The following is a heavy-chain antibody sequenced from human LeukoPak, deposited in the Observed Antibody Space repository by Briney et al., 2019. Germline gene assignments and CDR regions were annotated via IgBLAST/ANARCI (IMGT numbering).Heavy chain of an antibody. D-gene: IGHD1-14*01. CDR2: MNPNNGNT. CDR3: VRDAEGAGISVNFWFDP. Sequence: ASVKVSCKASGFTFTRYDINRVRQASGQGLEWMGWMNPNNGNTGYAQKFQGRVTMTRDTYTSTAYMELRGLRPEDTAVYYCVRDAEGAGISVNFWFDPWGQGTLVTVSS. V-gene: IGHV1-8*01. J-gene: IGHJ5*02. CDR1: GFTFTRYD.